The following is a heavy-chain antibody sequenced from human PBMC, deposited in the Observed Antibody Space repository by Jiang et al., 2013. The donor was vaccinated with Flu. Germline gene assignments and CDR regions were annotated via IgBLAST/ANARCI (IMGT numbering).Heavy chain of an antibody. Sequence: KPSETLSLICSVSGGSISSDSYYWGWIRQPPGKRLEWIGGIYYSGSAYYNPSLSSRVAMSVDTSKKQLSLKLNSVTAADTAGYYCARAQKYSGFELPYFDYWGQGILVTVS. CDR2: IYYSGSA. J-gene: IGHJ4*02. V-gene: IGHV4-39*07. CDR3: ARAQKYSGFELPYFDY. D-gene: IGHD1-26*01. CDR1: GGSISSDSYY.